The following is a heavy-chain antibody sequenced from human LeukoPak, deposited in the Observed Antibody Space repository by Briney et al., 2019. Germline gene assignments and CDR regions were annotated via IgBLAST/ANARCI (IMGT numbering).Heavy chain of an antibody. CDR3: AKEGRSTTPGY. D-gene: IGHD6-13*01. CDR1: GFTFSSSD. Sequence: GGSLRLSCAASGFTFSSSDMDWVRQAPGKGLEWVASISSSSSLIYYTDSVKGRYTIPRDNAKNLLYLQMNSLRAEDTAVYFCAKEGRSTTPGYWGQGTLVTVSS. J-gene: IGHJ4*02. CDR2: ISSSSSLI. V-gene: IGHV3-21*01.